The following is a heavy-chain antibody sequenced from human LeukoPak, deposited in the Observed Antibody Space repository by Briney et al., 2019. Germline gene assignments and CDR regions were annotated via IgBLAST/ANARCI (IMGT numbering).Heavy chain of an antibody. D-gene: IGHD3-22*01. V-gene: IGHV3-21*01. CDR2: INKGGSYI. CDR3: ARGGNYYDSIGYYSPFGS. J-gene: IGHJ4*02. CDR1: GFTFTIYS. Sequence: GGSLRLSCVASGFTFTIYSMNWVRQAPGKGLEWVSAINKGGSYIKYADSVKGRFTVSRDNAKNSLFLQMNNLRVEDTAVYYCARGGNYYDSIGYYSPFGSWGQGTLVTVSS.